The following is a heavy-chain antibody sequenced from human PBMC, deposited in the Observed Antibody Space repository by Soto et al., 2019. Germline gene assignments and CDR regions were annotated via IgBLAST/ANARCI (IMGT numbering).Heavy chain of an antibody. CDR2: INHSGST. V-gene: IGHV4-34*01. D-gene: IGHD3-9*01. CDR3: ARSRGQILRYFDWLDP. Sequence: QVQLQQWGAGLSKPSETLSLTCAVYGGSFSGYYWSWIRQPPGKGLEWIGEINHSGSTNYNPSLKSRVTISVDTSKNQFSLKLSSVTAADTAVYYCARSRGQILRYFDWLDPWGQGTLVTVSS. CDR1: GGSFSGYY. J-gene: IGHJ5*02.